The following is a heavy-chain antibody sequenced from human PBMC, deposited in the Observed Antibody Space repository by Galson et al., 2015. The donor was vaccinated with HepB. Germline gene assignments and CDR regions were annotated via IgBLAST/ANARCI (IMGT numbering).Heavy chain of an antibody. J-gene: IGHJ4*02. D-gene: IGHD3-9*01. CDR3: AREGVYDILTGYRYYFDY. Sequence: SLRLSCAASGFTFSSYAMHWVRQAPGKGLEWVAVISYDGSNKYYADSVKGRFTISRDNSKNTLYLQMNSLRAEDTAVYYCAREGVYDILTGYRYYFDYWGQGTLVTVSS. CDR2: ISYDGSNK. V-gene: IGHV3-30*04. CDR1: GFTFSSYA.